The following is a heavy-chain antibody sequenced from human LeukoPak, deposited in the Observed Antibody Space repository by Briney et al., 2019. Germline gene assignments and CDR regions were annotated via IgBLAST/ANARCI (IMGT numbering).Heavy chain of an antibody. CDR3: ARLDDSSGSGWGRYWYFDL. CDR1: GGSISSYY. J-gene: IGHJ2*01. D-gene: IGHD3-22*01. CDR2: IYTSGST. V-gene: IGHV4-4*07. Sequence: SETLSLTCTVSGGSISSYYWSWIRQPAGKGLEWIGRIYTSGSTNYNPSLKSRVTISVDTSKNQFSLKVTSVTAADTAVYYCARLDDSSGSGWGRYWYFDLWGRGTLVTVSS.